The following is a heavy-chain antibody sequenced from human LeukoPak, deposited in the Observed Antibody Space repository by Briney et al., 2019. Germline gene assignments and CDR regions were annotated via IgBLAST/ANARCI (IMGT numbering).Heavy chain of an antibody. CDR1: GGSISSYY. V-gene: IGHV4-59*01. CDR2: IYYSGST. Sequence: SETLSLTCTVSGGSISSYYWSWIRQPPGKGLEWIGCIYYSGSTNYNPSLKSRVTISVDTSRTQFSLKLTSVTAADTAVYYCARLNFRGGEALHFDSWGQGTLVTVSS. D-gene: IGHD3-16*01. J-gene: IGHJ4*02. CDR3: ARLNFRGGEALHFDS.